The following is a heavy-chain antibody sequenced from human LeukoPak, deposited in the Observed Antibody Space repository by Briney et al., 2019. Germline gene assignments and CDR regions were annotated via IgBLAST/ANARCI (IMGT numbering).Heavy chain of an antibody. Sequence: GASVKVSCKASGYTFTGYYMHWVRQAPGQGLEWMGWINPNSGGTNYAQKFQGRVTMTRDTSISTAYMELSRLRSDDTAVYYCASAAPCGDFWSGYNCWFDPWGQGTLVTVSS. D-gene: IGHD3-3*01. CDR3: ASAAPCGDFWSGYNCWFDP. CDR2: INPNSGGT. CDR1: GYTFTGYY. V-gene: IGHV1-2*02. J-gene: IGHJ5*02.